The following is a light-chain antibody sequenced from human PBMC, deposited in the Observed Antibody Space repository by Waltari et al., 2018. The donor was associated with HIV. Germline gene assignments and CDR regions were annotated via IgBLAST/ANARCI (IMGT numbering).Light chain of an antibody. CDR3: QSYKIAPFS. CDR1: QAIRIY. CDR2: GTY. J-gene: IGKJ4*01. Sequence: DIQMTQSPSSPSASVGDRVTIHCRASQAIRIYLAWYQQKPGKVPKVLIYGTYSLQSRDPSLFTGSGSGTEFTLTFSSLQPEDVATYYCQSYKIAPFSFGAGTRGQIK. V-gene: IGKV1-27*01.